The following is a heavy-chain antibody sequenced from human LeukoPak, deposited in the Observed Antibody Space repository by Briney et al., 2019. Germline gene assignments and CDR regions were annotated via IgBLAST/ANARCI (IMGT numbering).Heavy chain of an antibody. Sequence: PGRSLRLSCAASGFTFDDYAMHWVRQAPGKGLEWVSGISWNSGSIGYADSVKGRFTISRDNSKNTLYLQMNSLRAEDTAVYYCAKDGGSISTLLVDYWGQGTLVTVSS. CDR1: GFTFDDYA. D-gene: IGHD3-3*01. CDR3: AKDGGSISTLLVDY. CDR2: ISWNSGSI. J-gene: IGHJ4*02. V-gene: IGHV3-9*01.